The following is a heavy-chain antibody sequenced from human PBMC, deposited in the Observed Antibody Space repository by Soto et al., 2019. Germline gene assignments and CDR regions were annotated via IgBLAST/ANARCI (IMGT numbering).Heavy chain of an antibody. Sequence: GASVKVSCKASGGTFSSYDISWVRQAPGQRLEWMGGIIPIFGTANYAQKFQGRVTITADESTSTAYMELSSLRSEDTAVYYCATAPYYYDSSGYLSYYYYGMDVWGQGTTVTVSS. D-gene: IGHD3-22*01. CDR1: GGTFSSYD. CDR3: ATAPYYYDSSGYLSYYYYGMDV. CDR2: IIPIFGTA. J-gene: IGHJ6*02. V-gene: IGHV1-69*13.